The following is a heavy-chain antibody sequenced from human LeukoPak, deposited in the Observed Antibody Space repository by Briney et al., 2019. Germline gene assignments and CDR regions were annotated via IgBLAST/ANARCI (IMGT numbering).Heavy chain of an antibody. D-gene: IGHD4-23*01. V-gene: IGHV3-30*18. CDR1: GFTFSSYG. CDR2: ISYDGNNK. CDR3: AKIPLRWIYYYMDV. Sequence: PGRSLRLSCAASGFTFSSYGMHWVRQAPGKGLEWVAVISYDGNNKYYVDSVKGRFTISRDNSKNTLYLQMNSLRAEDTAVYYCAKIPLRWIYYYMDVWGKGTTVTVSS. J-gene: IGHJ6*03.